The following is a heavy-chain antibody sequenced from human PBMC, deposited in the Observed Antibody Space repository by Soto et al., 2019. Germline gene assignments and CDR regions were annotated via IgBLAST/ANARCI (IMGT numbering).Heavy chain of an antibody. CDR3: ARVHIVLMRNVLSHNGMDV. V-gene: IGHV1-69*01. Sequence: QVQLVQSGAEVKKPGSSVKVSCKASGGSFSSYPISWVRQAPVQGLEWMGGVSPLLGTANYAQKFQGRVTITADESTSTAYMELSSLRSEDTAVYYCARVHIVLMRNVLSHNGMDVWGQGTTVTVSS. CDR1: GGSFSSYP. J-gene: IGHJ6*02. CDR2: VSPLLGTA. D-gene: IGHD2-8*01.